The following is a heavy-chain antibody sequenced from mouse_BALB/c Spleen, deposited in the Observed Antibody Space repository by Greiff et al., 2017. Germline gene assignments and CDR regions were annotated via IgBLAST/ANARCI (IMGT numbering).Heavy chain of an antibody. V-gene: IGHV1-9*01. J-gene: IGHJ3*01. CDR2: ILPGSGST. CDR1: GYTFSSYW. CDR3: ASTSARGAWFAY. D-gene: IGHD1-2*01. Sequence: QVQLKQSGAELMKPGASVKISCKATGYTFSSYWIEWVKQRPGHGLEWIGEILPGSGSTNYNEKFKGKATFTADTSSNTAYMQLSSLTSEDSAVYYCASTSARGAWFAYWGQGTLVTVSA.